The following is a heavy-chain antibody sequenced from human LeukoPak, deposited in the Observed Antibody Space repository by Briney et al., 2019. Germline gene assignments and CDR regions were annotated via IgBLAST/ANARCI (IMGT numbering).Heavy chain of an antibody. Sequence: GGSLRLSCVASGFNLSNYGMTWVRQAPGKGLEWVSGISGRGLSTNYADSVKGRFTISRDNSNKMVYLQMNSLRAEDTAVYYCAKDYRAYCGGDCYSEDAFDVWGQGTVVTVSS. J-gene: IGHJ3*01. CDR3: AKDYRAYCGGDCYSEDAFDV. CDR2: ISGRGLST. D-gene: IGHD2-21*02. CDR1: GFNLSNYG. V-gene: IGHV3-23*01.